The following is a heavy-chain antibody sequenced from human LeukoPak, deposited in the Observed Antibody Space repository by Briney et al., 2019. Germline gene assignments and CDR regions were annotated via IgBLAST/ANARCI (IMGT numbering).Heavy chain of an antibody. D-gene: IGHD2-21*01. CDR2: INPNSGGT. CDR3: ARGPLFSVIPQIDY. J-gene: IGHJ4*02. CDR1: GYTFTGYY. Sequence: GASVKVSCKASGYTFTGYYMHWVRQAPGQGLEWMGWINPNSGGTNYAQKFQGRVTMTRDTSISTAYMELSRLRSDDTAVYYCARGPLFSVIPQIDYWGQGTLVTVSS. V-gene: IGHV1-2*02.